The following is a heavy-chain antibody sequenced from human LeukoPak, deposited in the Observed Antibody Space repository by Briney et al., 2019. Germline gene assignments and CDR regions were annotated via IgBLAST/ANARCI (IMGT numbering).Heavy chain of an antibody. D-gene: IGHD3-16*01. CDR2: INPSGGST. Sequence: ASVKVSCTASGYTFTSYYMHWVRQAPGQGLEWMGIINPSGGSTSYAQKFQGRVTMTRDMSTSTVYMELSSLRSEDTAVYYCAREHWVGVSYYYYYMDVWGKGTTVTISS. CDR1: GYTFTSYY. J-gene: IGHJ6*03. CDR3: AREHWVGVSYYYYYMDV. V-gene: IGHV1-46*01.